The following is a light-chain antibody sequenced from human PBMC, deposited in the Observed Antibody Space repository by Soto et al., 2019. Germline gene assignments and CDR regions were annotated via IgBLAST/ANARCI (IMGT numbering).Light chain of an antibody. CDR2: GAS. CDR3: QQVNSYPLT. J-gene: IGKJ4*01. Sequence: IQLTQSPSSLSASVGDRVAITCRASQDITNYLAWYQQKAGKAPKFLIYGASTLQTGVPSRFSASGSGTDFTLTISSLQPEDFATYYCQQVNSYPLTFGGGTKVEIK. CDR1: QDITNY. V-gene: IGKV1-9*01.